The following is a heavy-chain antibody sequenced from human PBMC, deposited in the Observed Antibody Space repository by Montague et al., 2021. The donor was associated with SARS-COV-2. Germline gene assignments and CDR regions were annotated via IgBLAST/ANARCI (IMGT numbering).Heavy chain of an antibody. V-gene: IGHV4-4*07. Sequence: SETLSLTCTVSGASISGYFWSWIRQPAGKGLEWIGRIYTSGTTNYNPSLRSRVTMSVDTFKNQFSLKLSSVTAADTAVYYCARSTFYSSGWWDNWYFDLWGRGTPVTVSS. D-gene: IGHD6-19*01. CDR2: IYTSGTT. CDR3: ARSTFYSSGWWDNWYFDL. J-gene: IGHJ2*01. CDR1: GASISGYF.